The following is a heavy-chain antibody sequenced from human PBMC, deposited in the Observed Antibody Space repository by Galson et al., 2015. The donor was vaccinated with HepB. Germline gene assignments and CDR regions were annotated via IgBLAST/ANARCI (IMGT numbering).Heavy chain of an antibody. CDR1: GLTFARNA. J-gene: IGHJ4*02. CDR3: AKGAAPDFDY. CDR2: ITDSGGGT. V-gene: IGHV3-23*01. Sequence: SLRLSCAASGLTFARNAMGWVRQAPGKGLEWVSAITDSGGGTYYADSVKGRFTISRDNSKDTLYLQMNSLRAEDTAVYYCAKGAAPDFDYWGQGTLVTVSS. D-gene: IGHD6-6*01.